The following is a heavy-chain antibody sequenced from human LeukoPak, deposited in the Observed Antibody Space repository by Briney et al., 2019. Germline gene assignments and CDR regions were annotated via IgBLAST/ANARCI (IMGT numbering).Heavy chain of an antibody. D-gene: IGHD3-22*01. CDR1: GYTFTIYY. CDR2: INPSGGST. Sequence: ASVKVSCKASGYTFTIYYMHWVRQAPGQGLEWMGTINPSGGSTSYAQKFQGRVTMTRDMSTSTVYMELSNLRSEDTAVYYCARSEADSSGYYSLDYWGQGTLVTVSS. CDR3: ARSEADSSGYYSLDY. V-gene: IGHV1-46*01. J-gene: IGHJ4*02.